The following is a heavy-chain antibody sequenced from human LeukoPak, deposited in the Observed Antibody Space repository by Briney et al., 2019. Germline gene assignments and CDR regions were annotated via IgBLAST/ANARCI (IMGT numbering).Heavy chain of an antibody. J-gene: IGHJ5*02. CDR1: GGSISSYY. CDR2: INHSGST. D-gene: IGHD2-2*01. CDR3: AREPDIVVVPAALDNWFDP. Sequence: SETLSLTCTVSGGSISSYYWSWIRQPPGRGLEWIGEINHSGSTNYNPSLKSRVTISVDTSKNQFSLKLSSVTAADTAVYYCAREPDIVVVPAALDNWFDPWGQGTLVTVSS. V-gene: IGHV4-34*01.